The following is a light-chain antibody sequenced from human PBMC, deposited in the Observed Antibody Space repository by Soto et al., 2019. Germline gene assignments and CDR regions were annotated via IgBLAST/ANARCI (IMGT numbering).Light chain of an antibody. J-gene: IGKJ1*01. Sequence: EIVLTQSPGTLSFSPGERATLSGRVSQSVSSSYLAWYQQKPGQAPRLLIYGASSRATGIPDRFSGSGSGTDFTLTISRLEPEDFAVYYCQQYGSSPWTFGQGTKVDIK. CDR2: GAS. V-gene: IGKV3-20*01. CDR1: QSVSSSY. CDR3: QQYGSSPWT.